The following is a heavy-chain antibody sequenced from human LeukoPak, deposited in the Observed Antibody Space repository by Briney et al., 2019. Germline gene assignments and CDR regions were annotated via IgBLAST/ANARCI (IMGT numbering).Heavy chain of an antibody. Sequence: SETLSLTCTVSGGSISSSSYYWGWIRQPPGKGLEWIGSSYYNGSTYYNPSLKSRVTISVDTSKNQFSLKLSSVTAADTAVYYCARVEMATTDAFDIWGQGTMVTVSS. J-gene: IGHJ3*02. CDR2: SYYNGST. V-gene: IGHV4-39*01. D-gene: IGHD5-24*01. CDR1: GGSISSSSYY. CDR3: ARVEMATTDAFDI.